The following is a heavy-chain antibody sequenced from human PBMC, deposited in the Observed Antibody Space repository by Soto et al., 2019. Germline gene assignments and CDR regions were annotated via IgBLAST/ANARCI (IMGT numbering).Heavy chain of an antibody. V-gene: IGHV1-18*01. CDR2: ISTYNGNT. CDR1: GYSFTTSG. Sequence: ASVKVSCKASGYSFTTSGITWVRQAPGQGLEWMGWISTYNGNTNYAQNLQDRVTLTTDTSTSTAYMELRSLRSDDTAVYYCARRLYGDYDYWGQGTLVTVSS. D-gene: IGHD4-17*01. J-gene: IGHJ4*02. CDR3: ARRLYGDYDY.